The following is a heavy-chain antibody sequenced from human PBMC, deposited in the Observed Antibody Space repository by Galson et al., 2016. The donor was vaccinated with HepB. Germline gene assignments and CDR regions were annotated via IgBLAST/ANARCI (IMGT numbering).Heavy chain of an antibody. J-gene: IGHJ5*01. CDR2: IYWDDDK. D-gene: IGHD4-23*01. CDR3: SHSLSTVGGFDP. CDR1: GFSLSPSEVA. Sequence: PALVKPTQTLTLTCTFSGFSLSPSEVAVGWIRQPPGKALEWLALIYWDDDKRYNASLKSRLTVNKDTSENQVVLKMTNMDPVDTGTYYCSHSLSTVGGFDPWGQGPLVTLSS. V-gene: IGHV2-5*02.